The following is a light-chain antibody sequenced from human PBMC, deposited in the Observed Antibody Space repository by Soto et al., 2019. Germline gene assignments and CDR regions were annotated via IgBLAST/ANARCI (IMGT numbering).Light chain of an antibody. V-gene: IGKV3-15*01. CDR3: QQYNNWPPVT. Sequence: EIVMTQSPATLSVSPGGRATLSCRASQSVYSNLAWYQQKPGQAPRLLIYGASTRATGIPARFSGSGAGTDFTLTISSLQSEESAVYYCQQYNNWPPVTFGGGTRVEIK. J-gene: IGKJ4*01. CDR1: QSVYSN. CDR2: GAS.